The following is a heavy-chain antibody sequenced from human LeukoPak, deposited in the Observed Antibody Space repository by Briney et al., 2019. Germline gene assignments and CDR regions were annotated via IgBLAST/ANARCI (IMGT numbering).Heavy chain of an antibody. J-gene: IGHJ4*02. D-gene: IGHD6-19*01. V-gene: IGHV3-15*01. CDR3: TTDTPHPYIAVAASRFDY. Sequence: GGSLRLSCAASGFTFSNAWMSRVRQAPGKGLEWVGRIKSKTDGGTTDYAAPVKGRFTISRDDSKNTLYLQMNSLKTEDTAVYYCTTDTPHPYIAVAASRFDYWGQGTLVTVSS. CDR1: GFTFSNAW. CDR2: IKSKTDGGTT.